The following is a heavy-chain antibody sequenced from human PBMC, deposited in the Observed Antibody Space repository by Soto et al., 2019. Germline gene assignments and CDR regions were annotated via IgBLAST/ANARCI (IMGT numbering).Heavy chain of an antibody. Sequence: SETLSLTCAVSGGSISSGGYSWSWIRQPPGKGPEWIGYMYHSGSTYYNPSLKSRVTISIDRSKNQFSLKLSSVTAADTAVYYCARVPDHWGQGILVTVSS. CDR1: GGSISSGGYS. CDR3: ARVPDH. V-gene: IGHV4-30-2*01. D-gene: IGHD2-2*01. J-gene: IGHJ4*02. CDR2: MYHSGST.